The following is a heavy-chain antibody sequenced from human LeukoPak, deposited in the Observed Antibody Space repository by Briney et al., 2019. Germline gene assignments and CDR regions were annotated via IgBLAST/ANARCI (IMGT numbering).Heavy chain of an antibody. D-gene: IGHD3-16*02. V-gene: IGHV4-34*01. J-gene: IGHJ4*02. CDR3: ARSSMITFGGVIVRPSYYFDY. CDR1: GGSFSGYY. CDR2: INHSGST. Sequence: SETLSLTCAVYGGSFSGYYWSWIRQPPGKGLEWIGEINHSGSTNYNPSLKSRVAMSVDTSKNQFSLKLSSVTAAGTAVYYCARSSMITFGGVIVRPSYYFDYWGQGTLVTVSS.